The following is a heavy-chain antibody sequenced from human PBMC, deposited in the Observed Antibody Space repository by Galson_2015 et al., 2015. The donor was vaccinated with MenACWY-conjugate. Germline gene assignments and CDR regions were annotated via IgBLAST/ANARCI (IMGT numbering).Heavy chain of an antibody. J-gene: IGHJ4*02. Sequence: SVKVCCKVSGYTLTDLSMYWVRQAPGKGLEWMGGFNPGDGKTIYAQRFQGRVTMTEDTSTDTAYMELSSLRSEDTAVYYCAADRRQVRRGWLPYWGQGTLVIVSS. CDR2: FNPGDGKT. D-gene: IGHD5-18*01. CDR3: AADRRQVRRGWLPY. V-gene: IGHV1-24*01. CDR1: GYTLTDLS.